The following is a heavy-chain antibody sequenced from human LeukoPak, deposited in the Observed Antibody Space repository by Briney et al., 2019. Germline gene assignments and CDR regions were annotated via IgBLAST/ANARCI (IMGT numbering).Heavy chain of an antibody. CDR2: INPSGGST. Sequence: ASVKVSCKASGYTSTSYYMHWVRQAPGQGLEWMGIINPSGGSTSYAQKFQGRVTMTRDMSTSTVYMELSSLRSEDTAVYYCARDKGPSIAAAGSGWFDPWGQGTLVTVSS. J-gene: IGHJ5*02. V-gene: IGHV1-46*01. D-gene: IGHD6-13*01. CDR3: ARDKGPSIAAAGSGWFDP. CDR1: GYTSTSYY.